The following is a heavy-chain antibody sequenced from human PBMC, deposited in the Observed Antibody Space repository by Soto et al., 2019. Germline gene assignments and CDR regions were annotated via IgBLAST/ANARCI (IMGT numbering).Heavy chain of an antibody. CDR3: AKANRLRFVSWFGRHPGMEV. D-gene: IGHD3-10*01. V-gene: IGHV3-23*01. CDR2: ISGSGGST. Sequence: VGSLRLSCASSVFTFSSYAMSCVRHSPGKWLEWVSAISGSGGSTYYADSVKGRFTISRDNSKNTLYLQMNSLRAEDTAVYYCAKANRLRFVSWFGRHPGMEVLGQGTTVNVSS. CDR1: VFTFSSYA. J-gene: IGHJ6*01.